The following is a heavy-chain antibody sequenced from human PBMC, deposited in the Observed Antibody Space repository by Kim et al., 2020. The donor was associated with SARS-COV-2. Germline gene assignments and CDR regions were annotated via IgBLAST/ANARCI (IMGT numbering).Heavy chain of an antibody. Sequence: GSTNYNPSLNSRVTISVDTSKNQFSLKLSSVTAADTAVYYCARDLVGFDYWGQGTLVTVSS. CDR3: ARDLVGFDY. V-gene: IGHV4-59*01. CDR2: GST. D-gene: IGHD2-15*01. J-gene: IGHJ4*02.